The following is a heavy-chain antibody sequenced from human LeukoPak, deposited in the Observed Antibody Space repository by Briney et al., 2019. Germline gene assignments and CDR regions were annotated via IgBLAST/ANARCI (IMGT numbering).Heavy chain of an antibody. CDR1: GYTFTSYD. Sequence: GASVKVSCKASGYTFTSYDIHWVRQATGQGLEWMGWMNPNSGSTGYTQKFQGRVTMTRNTSISTAYMELSSLRSEDTAVYYCARVHYGDSRFDPWGQGTLVTVSS. J-gene: IGHJ5*02. CDR2: MNPNSGST. D-gene: IGHD4-17*01. V-gene: IGHV1-8*01. CDR3: ARVHYGDSRFDP.